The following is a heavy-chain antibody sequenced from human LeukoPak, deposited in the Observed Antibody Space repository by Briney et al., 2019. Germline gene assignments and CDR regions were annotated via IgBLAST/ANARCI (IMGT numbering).Heavy chain of an antibody. D-gene: IGHD5-18*01. V-gene: IGHV4-59*11. J-gene: IGHJ4*02. CDR3: ATIKRGSTYGYFDF. CDR2: MFDTVST. CDR1: GASTASHY. Sequence: SETLSLTCTVSGASTASHYWTWLRQPPGKELEWIAYMFDTVSTKLNPSLKSRLTLSVDTSKKQLSLRLSSVTAADTAVYYCATIKRGSTYGYFDFWGQGIKVTVSS.